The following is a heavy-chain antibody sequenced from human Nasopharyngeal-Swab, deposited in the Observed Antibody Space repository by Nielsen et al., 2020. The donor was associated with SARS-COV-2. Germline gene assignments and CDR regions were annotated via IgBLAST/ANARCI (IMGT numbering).Heavy chain of an antibody. CDR2: INHSGST. CDR3: ARGRGDGYNFWATAYYYYGMDV. Sequence: SETLSLTCAVYGGSFSGYYWSWIRQPPGKGLEWIGEINHSGSTNYNPSLKSRVTISVDTSKNQFSLKLSSVTAADTAVYYCARGRGDGYNFWATAYYYYGMDVWGQGTTVTVPS. CDR1: GGSFSGYY. D-gene: IGHD5-24*01. V-gene: IGHV4-34*01. J-gene: IGHJ6*02.